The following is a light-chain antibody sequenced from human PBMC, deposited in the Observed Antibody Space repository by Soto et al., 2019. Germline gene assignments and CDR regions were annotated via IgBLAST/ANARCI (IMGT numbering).Light chain of an antibody. V-gene: IGKV3-20*01. CDR3: QHYSSSSYT. CDR1: QSVRNNY. J-gene: IGKJ2*01. CDR2: GAS. Sequence: EIVLTQSPGTLSLSPGERATLSYRASQSVRNNYLAWYQQKPGQAPTLLFYGASSRATGIPDRFSGGGSGTDFTLTISRLEPEDFAVYYCQHYSSSSYTFGQGTKLEIK.